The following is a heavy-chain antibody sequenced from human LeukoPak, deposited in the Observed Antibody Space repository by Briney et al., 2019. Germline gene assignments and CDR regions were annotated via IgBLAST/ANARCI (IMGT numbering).Heavy chain of an antibody. CDR1: GGTFSSYA. V-gene: IGHV1-69*04. D-gene: IGHD3-22*01. J-gene: IGHJ4*02. Sequence: SVKVSCKASGGTFSSYAIGWVRQAPGQGLEWMGRIIPILGIANYAQKFQGRVTITADKSTSTAYMELSSLRSEDTAVYYCARDDYYDSSGYLDYWGQGTLVTVSS. CDR2: IIPILGIA. CDR3: ARDDYYDSSGYLDY.